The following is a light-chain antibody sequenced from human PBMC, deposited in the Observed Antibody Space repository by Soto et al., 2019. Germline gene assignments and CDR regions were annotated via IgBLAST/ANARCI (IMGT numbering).Light chain of an antibody. J-gene: IGKJ4*01. CDR2: DAS. V-gene: IGKV1-13*02. CDR3: QQFNSYPLTLT. CDR1: QGISSA. Sequence: AIQLTQSPSSLSASVGDRVTITCRASQGISSALAWYQQKPGRAPKLLIYDASSLESGVPSRFSGSGSGTDFILTISSLQPEDFATYYCQQFNSYPLTLTFGGGTKVEIK.